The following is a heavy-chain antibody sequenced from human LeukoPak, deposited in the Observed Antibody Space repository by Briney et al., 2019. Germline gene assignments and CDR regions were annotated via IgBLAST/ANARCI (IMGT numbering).Heavy chain of an antibody. J-gene: IGHJ4*02. CDR1: GFTFSSYG. CDR3: AKYEYYYGSGRYWRAYFDY. Sequence: GGSLRLSCAASGFTFSSYGMSWVRQAPGKGLEWVSAISGSGGSTYYADSVKGRFTISRDNSKNTLYLQMNSLRAEDTAVYYCAKYEYYYGSGRYWRAYFDYWGQGTLVTVSS. V-gene: IGHV3-23*01. D-gene: IGHD3-10*01. CDR2: ISGSGGST.